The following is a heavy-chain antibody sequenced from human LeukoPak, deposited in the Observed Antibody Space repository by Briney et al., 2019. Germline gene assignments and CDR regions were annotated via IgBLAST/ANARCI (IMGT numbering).Heavy chain of an antibody. Sequence: GGSLRLSCAASGFTFSSYAMSWVRQAPGKGLEWVSAISGSGGSTYYADSVKGRFTISRDNSKNTLYLQMNSLRAEDTAVYYCAKLHTVQLRLWFGELLSYFQHWGQGTLVTASS. V-gene: IGHV3-23*01. J-gene: IGHJ1*01. CDR3: AKLHTVQLRLWFGELLSYFQH. CDR1: GFTFSSYA. D-gene: IGHD3-10*01. CDR2: ISGSGGST.